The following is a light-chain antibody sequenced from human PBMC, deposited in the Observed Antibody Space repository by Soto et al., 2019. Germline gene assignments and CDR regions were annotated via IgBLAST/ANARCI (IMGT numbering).Light chain of an antibody. CDR3: TSYGGSSSNHVI. Sequence: QSALTQPPSASGSPGQSVSISCTATNRDVGDNNYVSWYQQHPGKAPKVMIYEVSKRPSGVPDRFSGSKSGNTASLTVSGLQAEDEADYYCTSYGGSSSNHVIIGGGTKLTVL. J-gene: IGLJ2*01. V-gene: IGLV2-8*01. CDR1: NRDVGDNNY. CDR2: EVS.